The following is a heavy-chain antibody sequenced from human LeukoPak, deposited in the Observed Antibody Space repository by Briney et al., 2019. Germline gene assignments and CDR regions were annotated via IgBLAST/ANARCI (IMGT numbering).Heavy chain of an antibody. V-gene: IGHV3-7*01. CDR3: VSQEVVPH. CDR2: VKEDGTTK. J-gene: IGHJ4*02. D-gene: IGHD2-15*01. CDR1: GFTIGDYG. Sequence: GGSLRLSCTGSGFTIGDYGMSWVRQAPGKGLEWVANVKEDGTTKQYVDSVKGRFTISRDNAKSSLYLQMDSLRAEDTAVYYCVSQEVVPHWGQGALVSVSS.